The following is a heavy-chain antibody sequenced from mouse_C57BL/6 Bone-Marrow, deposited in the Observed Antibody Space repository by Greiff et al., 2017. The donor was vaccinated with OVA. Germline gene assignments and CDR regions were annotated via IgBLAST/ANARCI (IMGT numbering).Heavy chain of an antibody. Sequence: VQLQQSGPELVKPGASVKISCKASGYTFTDYYMNWVKQSHGKSLEWIGDINPNNGGTSYNQKFKGKATLTVDKSSSTAYMELRSLTSEDSAVYYCAWGSWYFDVWGTGTTVTVSS. J-gene: IGHJ1*03. CDR2: INPNNGGT. CDR3: AWGSWYFDV. V-gene: IGHV1-26*01. CDR1: GYTFTDYY.